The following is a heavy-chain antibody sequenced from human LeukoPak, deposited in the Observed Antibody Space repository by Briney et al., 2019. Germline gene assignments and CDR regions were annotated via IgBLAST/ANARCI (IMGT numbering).Heavy chain of an antibody. CDR2: ISAYNGNT. CDR1: GGTFSSYA. Sequence: GASVKVSCKASGGTFSSYAISWVRQAPGQGLEWMGWISAYNGNTNYAQKLQGRVTMTTDTSTSTAYMELRSLRSDDTAVYYCARDWGNNWFDPWGQGTLVTVSS. CDR3: ARDWGNNWFDP. V-gene: IGHV1-18*01. D-gene: IGHD3-16*01. J-gene: IGHJ5*02.